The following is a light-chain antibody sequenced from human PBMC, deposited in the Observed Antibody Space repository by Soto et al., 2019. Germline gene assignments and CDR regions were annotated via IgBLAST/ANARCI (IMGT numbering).Light chain of an antibody. CDR1: ESIIGW. CDR3: QQYKSYPWT. Sequence: DIQLTQSPSTLSASVGDTVTISCRASESIIGWLAWYQQRPGSAPKLLIYDASSLEGGVPSRFTGDGSGTAFSLTIASLQPDDFGTYYCQQYKSYPWTFGQGTKVDLK. J-gene: IGKJ1*01. V-gene: IGKV1-5*01. CDR2: DAS.